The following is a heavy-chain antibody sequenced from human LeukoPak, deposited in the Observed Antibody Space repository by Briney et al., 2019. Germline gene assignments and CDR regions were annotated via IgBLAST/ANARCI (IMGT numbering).Heavy chain of an antibody. CDR2: IRANGETT. CDR1: GFTFTHYG. CDR3: ATQYSAYDPFDY. D-gene: IGHD5-12*01. J-gene: IGHJ4*02. Sequence: GGSLRLSCAASGFTFTHYGMNWVRQAPGKGLEWVSGIRANGETTYYADSVRGRFTISRDNSRSMVWLQMNSLTAEDTAMYYCATQYSAYDPFDYWGQGTLVTVSS. V-gene: IGHV3-23*01.